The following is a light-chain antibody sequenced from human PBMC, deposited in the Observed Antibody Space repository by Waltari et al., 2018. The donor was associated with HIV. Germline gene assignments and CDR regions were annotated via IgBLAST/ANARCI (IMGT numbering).Light chain of an antibody. V-gene: IGLV1-47*01. CDR2: MND. CDR3: AVWADSLGGAV. Sequence: QSVVTQPPSASGTPGQRVTISCSGSGSNIGTYSVNWYQHFPGTAPKLLIYMNDQRPSGVPGRFSGSQSGTAASLAISGLQYDDEAGYYCAVWADSLGGAVFGGGTKLTVL. CDR1: GSNIGTYS. J-gene: IGLJ2*01.